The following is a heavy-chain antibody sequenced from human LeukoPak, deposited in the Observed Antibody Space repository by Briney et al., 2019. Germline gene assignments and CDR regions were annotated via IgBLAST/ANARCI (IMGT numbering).Heavy chain of an antibody. V-gene: IGHV3-48*03. CDR2: ISSSGSTI. CDR1: GFTFSSYE. CDR3: ARGIDY. J-gene: IGHJ4*02. Sequence: GGSQRLSCAASGFTFSSYEMNWVRQAPGKGLEWVLYISSSGSTIYYADSVKGRFTISRDTSKNMVFPQMNSLRVEDTAVYYCARGIDYWGRGTLVTVSS.